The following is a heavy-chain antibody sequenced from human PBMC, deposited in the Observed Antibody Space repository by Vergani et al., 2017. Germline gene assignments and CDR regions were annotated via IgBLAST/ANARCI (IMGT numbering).Heavy chain of an antibody. CDR3: ARGGSSSTSCFTGYYYFYGMDV. CDR2: IKQDGSEK. Sequence: EVQLVESGGGLVQPGGSLRLSCAASGFTFSSYWMSWVRQAPGKGLEWVANIKQDGSEKYYVDSVKGRFTISRDNAKNSLYLQMNSLRAEDTAVYYCARGGSSSTSCFTGYYYFYGMDVGGQGTTVTGSS. D-gene: IGHD2-2*02. J-gene: IGHJ6*02. V-gene: IGHV3-7*03. CDR1: GFTFSSYW.